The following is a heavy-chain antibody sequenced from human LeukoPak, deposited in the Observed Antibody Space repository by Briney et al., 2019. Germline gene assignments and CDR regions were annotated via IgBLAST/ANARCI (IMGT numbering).Heavy chain of an antibody. J-gene: IGHJ4*02. CDR2: ISYDGSNK. Sequence: GGSLRLSCAASGFTFSSYAMHWVRQAPGKGLEWVAVISYDGSNKYYADSVKGRFTISRDNSKNTLYLQMNSLRAEDTAVYYCARAGGDDYGDYYSYFDYWSQGTLVTVSS. V-gene: IGHV3-30-3*01. CDR3: ARAGGDDYGDYYSYFDY. CDR1: GFTFSSYA. D-gene: IGHD4-17*01.